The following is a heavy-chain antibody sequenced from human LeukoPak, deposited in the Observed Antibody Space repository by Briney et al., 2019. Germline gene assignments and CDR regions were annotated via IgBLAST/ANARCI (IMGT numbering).Heavy chain of an antibody. D-gene: IGHD5-12*01. V-gene: IGHV4-39*07. CDR2: ISQSGSP. CDR1: GASIDSTDYY. J-gene: IGHJ4*02. CDR3: ARGRPRLRLLSYFDY. Sequence: PSETLSLTCTVSGASIDSTDYYWDWIRQSPGKGLEWIGSISQSGSPYYNPSLKSRVTISVDTSKNQFSLKLSSVPAADTAVYYCARGRPRLRLLSYFDYWGQGTLVTVSS.